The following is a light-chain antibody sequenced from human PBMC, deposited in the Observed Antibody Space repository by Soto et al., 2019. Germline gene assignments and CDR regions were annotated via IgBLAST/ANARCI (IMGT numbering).Light chain of an antibody. CDR1: SSDVGGYNY. V-gene: IGLV2-14*03. CDR3: SSYRSSSTPYV. J-gene: IGLJ1*01. CDR2: DVS. Sequence: QSALTQPAYVSGSPGQSITISCTGTSSDVGGYNYVSWYQQHPGKAPKLMIYDVSNRPSGVSNRFSGSKSGNTASLTISGLQAEDEADYYCSSYRSSSTPYVFGTGTKLTVL.